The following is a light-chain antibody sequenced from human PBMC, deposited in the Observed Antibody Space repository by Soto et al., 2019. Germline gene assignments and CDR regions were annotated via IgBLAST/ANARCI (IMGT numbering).Light chain of an antibody. J-gene: IGKJ4*01. V-gene: IGKV1-9*01. CDR2: AAS. CDR1: QGIGSY. CDR3: QQLNSYPRA. Sequence: DIQLTQSPSFLSASVGDRVTITCRASQGIGSYLAWYQQKPGKAPKLLIYAASTLQSGVPSRFSGSGSGKEFTLTISSLQPEYFATYYCQQLNSYPRAFGGGTKVEIK.